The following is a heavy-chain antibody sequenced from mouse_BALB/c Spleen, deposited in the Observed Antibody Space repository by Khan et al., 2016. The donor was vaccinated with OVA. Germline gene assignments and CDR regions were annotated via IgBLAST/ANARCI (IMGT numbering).Heavy chain of an antibody. CDR2: INPSTGYT. J-gene: IGHJ2*01. Sequence: QVQLQQSGAELAKPGASVKMSCKASGYTFINYWILWVKQRPGQGLEWIGYINPSTGYTEYNQNFKDKATLNAAKSSSTAYMQLSSLTSEDSAVYDCARRGLRWDFDYWGQGTTLTVSS. CDR1: GYTFINYW. D-gene: IGHD1-1*01. CDR3: ARRGLRWDFDY. V-gene: IGHV1-7*01.